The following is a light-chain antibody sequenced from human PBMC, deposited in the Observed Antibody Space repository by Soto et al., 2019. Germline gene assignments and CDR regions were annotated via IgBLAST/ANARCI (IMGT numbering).Light chain of an antibody. CDR2: AAS. CDR3: QQYGTSPIT. V-gene: IGKV3-20*01. CDR1: QTVSSY. Sequence: ENVLTQSPGTLSLSPGERATLSCRASQTVSSYLTWYQQRPGQAPRLLISAASTRATGIPDRFSGSGSGTDFTLTISRLEPEDFELYYCQQYGTSPITFGQGTRLEIK. J-gene: IGKJ5*01.